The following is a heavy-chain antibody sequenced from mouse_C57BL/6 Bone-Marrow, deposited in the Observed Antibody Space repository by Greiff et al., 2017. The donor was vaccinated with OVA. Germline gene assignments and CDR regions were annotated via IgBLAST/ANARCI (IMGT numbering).Heavy chain of an antibody. J-gene: IGHJ2*01. CDR3: ASGDYYYGSSSYFDY. V-gene: IGHV1-61*01. D-gene: IGHD1-1*01. CDR1: GYTFTSYW. CDR2: IYPSDSET. Sequence: QVQLQQPGAELVRPGSSVKLSCKASGYTFTSYWLDWVKQRPGQGLEWIGNIYPSDSETHYNQKFKDKATLTVDKSSSTAYMQLSSLTSEDSAVYYCASGDYYYGSSSYFDYWGQGTTLTVSS.